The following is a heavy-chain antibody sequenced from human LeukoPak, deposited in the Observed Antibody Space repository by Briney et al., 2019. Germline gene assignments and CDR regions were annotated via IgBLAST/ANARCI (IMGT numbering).Heavy chain of an antibody. CDR1: GYSITSGYY. V-gene: IGHV4-38-2*02. J-gene: IGHJ4*02. CDR3: ARDTYYYDSSGYYE. CDR2: IYHSGST. D-gene: IGHD3-22*01. Sequence: SETLSLTCTVSGYSITSGYYWGWIRQPPGKGLEWIGSIYHSGSTYYNPSLKSRVTISVDTSKNQFSLKLSSVTAADTAVYYCARDTYYYDSSGYYEWGQGTLVTVSS.